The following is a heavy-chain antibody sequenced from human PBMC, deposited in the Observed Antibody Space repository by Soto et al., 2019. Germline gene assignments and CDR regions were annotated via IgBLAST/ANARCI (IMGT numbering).Heavy chain of an antibody. CDR2: IYHSGST. V-gene: IGHV4-38-2*02. CDR1: GYSISSGYY. CDR3: ARDRFYSSCGSYSDY. Sequence: PSETLSLTFAVSGYSISSGYYWGWLRPPPGKGLEWIGSIYHSGSTYYNPSLKSRVTRSVDTPKNQFSLKLSSVTAADTAVYYCARDRFYSSCGSYSDYWGQGTLVTVSS. J-gene: IGHJ4*02. D-gene: IGHD2-15*01.